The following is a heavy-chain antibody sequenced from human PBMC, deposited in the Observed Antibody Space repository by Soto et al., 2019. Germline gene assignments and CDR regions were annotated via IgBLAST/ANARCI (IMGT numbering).Heavy chain of an antibody. CDR2: ISGSGGST. V-gene: IGHV3-23*01. Sequence: HPGGSLRLSCADSGFTFSSYAMSWVRQAPGKGLEWVSAISGSGGSTYYADSVKGRFTISRDNSKNTLYLQMNSLRAEDTAVYYCAKGPPDIVVVVAAIFYACDIWGQGTMVTVSS. J-gene: IGHJ3*02. D-gene: IGHD2-15*01. CDR1: GFTFSSYA. CDR3: AKGPPDIVVVVAAIFYACDI.